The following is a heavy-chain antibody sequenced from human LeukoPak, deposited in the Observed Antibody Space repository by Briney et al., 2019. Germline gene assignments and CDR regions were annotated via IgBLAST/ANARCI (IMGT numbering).Heavy chain of an antibody. CDR1: GFTFSSYG. Sequence: GGSLRLSCAASGFTFSSYGMHWVRQAPGKGLEWVSFIRYDGSNKYYADSVKGRFTISRDNSKNTLYLQMNSLRAEDTAVYYCAKDRAYSSTPSTGLDYWGQGTLVTVSS. CDR2: IRYDGSNK. J-gene: IGHJ4*02. CDR3: AKDRAYSSTPSTGLDY. D-gene: IGHD6-13*01. V-gene: IGHV3-30*02.